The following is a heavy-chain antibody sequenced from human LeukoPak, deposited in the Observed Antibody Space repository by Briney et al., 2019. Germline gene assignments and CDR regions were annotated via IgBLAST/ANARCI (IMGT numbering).Heavy chain of an antibody. CDR3: AREVLRYLANWFDP. CDR2: IYTSGST. D-gene: IGHD3-9*01. V-gene: IGHV4-61*02. J-gene: IGHJ5*02. CDR1: GGSISTDNYY. Sequence: ASETLSLTCTVSGGSISTDNYYWSWIRQPAGKGLEWIGRIYTSGSTNYNPSLKSRVTMSVDTSKNQFSLKLSSVTAADTAVYYCAREVLRYLANWFDPWGQGTLVTVSS.